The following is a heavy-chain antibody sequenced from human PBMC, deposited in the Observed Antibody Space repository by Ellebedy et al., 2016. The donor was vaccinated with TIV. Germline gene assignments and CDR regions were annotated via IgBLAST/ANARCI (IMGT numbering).Heavy chain of an antibody. CDR1: GFTFSSYW. V-gene: IGHV3-7*01. CDR2: IKQDGSEK. D-gene: IGHD3-10*01. CDR3: ARDQGEWLRHNGMDV. J-gene: IGHJ6*02. Sequence: PGGSLRLSCAASGFTFSSYWMSWVRQAPGKGLEWVANIKQDGSEKYYVDSVKGRFTISRDSAKNSLYLQMSSLRAEDTGVYYCARDQGEWLRHNGMDVWGQGTTVTVSS.